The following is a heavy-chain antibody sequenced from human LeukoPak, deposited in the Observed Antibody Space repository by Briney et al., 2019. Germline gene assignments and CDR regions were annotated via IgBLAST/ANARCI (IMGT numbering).Heavy chain of an antibody. CDR1: GFTFANYV. D-gene: IGHD2-15*01. V-gene: IGHV3-30*04. J-gene: IGHJ6*03. CDR3: AKDQREDYSSYMDV. CDR2: TSPDEGLK. Sequence: WRSLRLSCAASGFTFANYVTHWVRQAPGKGLEWVAVTSPDEGLKFYGDSVKGRVTISRDNSTNSLYLQMNSLRAEDTALYYCAKDQREDYSSYMDVWGKGTTVTVSS.